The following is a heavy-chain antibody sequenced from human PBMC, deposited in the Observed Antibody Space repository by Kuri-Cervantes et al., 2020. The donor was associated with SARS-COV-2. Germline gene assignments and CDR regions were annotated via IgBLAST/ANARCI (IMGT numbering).Heavy chain of an antibody. CDR1: GFRFTTYW. J-gene: IGHJ3*01. V-gene: IGHV5-51*01. CDR3: ARTRGSYYTDAFDL. Sequence: ETLSLTCKGSGFRFTTYWIGWVRQVPGKGLEWMAIIYPTDSDTRYSPSFQGQVTISADKSISTAYLQWSSLKASDSAMYYCARTRGSYYTDAFDLWGQGTVVTVSS. CDR2: IYPTDSDT. D-gene: IGHD1-26*01.